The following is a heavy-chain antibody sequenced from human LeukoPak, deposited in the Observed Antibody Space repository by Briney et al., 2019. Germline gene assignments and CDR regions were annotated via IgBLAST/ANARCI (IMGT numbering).Heavy chain of an antibody. CDR2: IKSKTDGGTT. CDR3: TTDQLYSYGSGSYYAYYFDY. J-gene: IGHJ4*02. CDR1: GFTFSSYA. Sequence: GGSLRLSWAAAGFTFSSYAMSWVRQAPGGGLGWVGCIKSKTDGGTTDYAAPVKGRFTISRDDSKNTLYLQMNSLKTEDTAVYYCTTDQLYSYGSGSYYAYYFDYWGQGTLVTVSS. V-gene: IGHV3-15*01. D-gene: IGHD3-10*01.